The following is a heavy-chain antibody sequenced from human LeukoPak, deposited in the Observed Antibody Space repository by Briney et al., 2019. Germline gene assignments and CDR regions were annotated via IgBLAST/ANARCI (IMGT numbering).Heavy chain of an antibody. CDR3: ARDMITFRYYCGMDV. Sequence: PGGSLRLSCAASGFTFTSYSMNWVRQAPGKGLEWVSSISSSSSYIYYADSVKGRFTISRDNAKNSLYLQMNSLRAEDTAVYYCARDMITFRYYCGMDVWGKGTTVTVSS. CDR2: ISSSSSYI. CDR1: GFTFTSYS. V-gene: IGHV3-21*01. D-gene: IGHD3-16*01. J-gene: IGHJ6*04.